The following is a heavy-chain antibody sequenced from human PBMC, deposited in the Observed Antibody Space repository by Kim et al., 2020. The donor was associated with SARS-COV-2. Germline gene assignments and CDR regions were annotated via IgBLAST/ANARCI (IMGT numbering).Heavy chain of an antibody. CDR1: GFTFSSYA. CDR3: AKDQNAYYDILTGKPQLYYYYGMDV. V-gene: IGHV3-23*03. CDR2: IYSGGSST. J-gene: IGHJ6*02. D-gene: IGHD3-9*01. Sequence: GGSLRLSCAASGFTFSSYAMSWVRQAPGKGLEWVSVIYSGGSSTYYADSVKGRFTISRDNSKNTLYLQMNSLRAEDTAVYYCAKDQNAYYDILTGKPQLYYYYGMDVWGQGTTVTVSS.